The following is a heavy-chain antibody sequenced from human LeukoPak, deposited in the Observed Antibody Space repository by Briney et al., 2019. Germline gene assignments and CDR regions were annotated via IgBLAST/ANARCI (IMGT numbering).Heavy chain of an antibody. CDR3: AKYVHSGSYSFDY. J-gene: IGHJ4*02. CDR2: IWFDGSNK. D-gene: IGHD1-26*01. V-gene: IGHV3-30*02. CDR1: GFIFSNDA. Sequence: PGGSLRLSCAASGFIFSNDAMHWVRQAPGKGLEWVAFIWFDGSNKHYADSVKGRFTISRDNSKNTLYLQMNSLRAEDTAVYYCAKYVHSGSYSFDYWGQETLVTVSS.